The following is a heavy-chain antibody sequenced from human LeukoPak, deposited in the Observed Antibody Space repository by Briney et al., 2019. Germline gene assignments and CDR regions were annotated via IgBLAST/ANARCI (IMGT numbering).Heavy chain of an antibody. CDR2: IYDSGNI. V-gene: IGHV4-59*08. D-gene: IGHD3-16*01. Sequence: SETLSLTCTVSGGSISSYYWSWIRQPPGKKLEWIGYIYDSGNINYNPSLKSRVTISIDTSKNQFSLKVSSVTAADTAVYYCARVGDGNFDYWGQGTLVTVS. J-gene: IGHJ4*02. CDR3: ARVGDGNFDY. CDR1: GGSISSYY.